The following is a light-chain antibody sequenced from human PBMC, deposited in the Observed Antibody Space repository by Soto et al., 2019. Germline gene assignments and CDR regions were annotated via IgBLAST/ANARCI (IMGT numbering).Light chain of an antibody. V-gene: IGKV1-9*01. Sequence: DIQLTQSPSFLSAPVGDRVTIACRASQGIITYLNWYQQGPGNAPNLLIYDASTLESGVPSRFSGRGSGSEFTLTSSGLQPDDFATYYCQQNNSYWTFGQGTKVDIK. CDR2: DAS. CDR3: QQNNSYWT. J-gene: IGKJ1*01. CDR1: QGIITY.